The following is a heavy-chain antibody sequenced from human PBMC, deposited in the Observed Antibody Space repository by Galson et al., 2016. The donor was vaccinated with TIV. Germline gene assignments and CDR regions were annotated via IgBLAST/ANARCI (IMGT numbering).Heavy chain of an antibody. CDR3: ARDRYYDASGYYFYYYGMDV. D-gene: IGHD3-3*01. CDR2: IYSDGRP. Sequence: SLRLSCAASGFIVNNNQMSWVRQAPGKGLEWISVIYSDGRPYYANSVAGRFTISRGDSKNTLYHQMTSLRAEDTAVYYCARDRYYDASGYYFYYYGMDVWGQGTTVTVSS. V-gene: IGHV3-53*01. J-gene: IGHJ6*02. CDR1: GFIVNNNQ.